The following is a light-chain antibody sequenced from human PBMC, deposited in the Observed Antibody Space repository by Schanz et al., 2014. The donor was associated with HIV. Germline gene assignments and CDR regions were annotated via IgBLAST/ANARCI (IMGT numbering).Light chain of an antibody. Sequence: QSVLTQPASVSGSPGQSIAISCTGTSSDVGGYNYVSWYQQHPNKAPKLIIYDVNNRPSGVSNRFSGSKSANTASLTISSLQAEDEADYYCCSYTSSSTWVFGGGTKVTVL. V-gene: IGLV2-14*03. J-gene: IGLJ3*02. CDR3: CSYTSSSTWV. CDR1: SSDVGGYNY. CDR2: DVN.